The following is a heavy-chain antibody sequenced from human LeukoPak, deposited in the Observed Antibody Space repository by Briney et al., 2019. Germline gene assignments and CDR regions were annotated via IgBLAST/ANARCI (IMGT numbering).Heavy chain of an antibody. CDR2: IIPIFGIA. D-gene: IGHD2-15*01. J-gene: IGHJ5*02. CDR1: GGTFSSYA. Sequence: GASVKASCKASGGTFSSYAISWVRQAPGQGLEWMGRIIPIFGIANYAQKFQGRVTITADKSTSTAYMELSSLRSEDTAVYYCATDLVVVVAPFDPWGQGTLVTVSS. V-gene: IGHV1-69*04. CDR3: ATDLVVVVAPFDP.